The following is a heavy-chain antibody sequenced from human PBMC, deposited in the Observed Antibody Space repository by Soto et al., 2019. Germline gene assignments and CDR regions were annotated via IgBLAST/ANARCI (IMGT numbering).Heavy chain of an antibody. Sequence: QVQLVQSGAEEKKPGASVKVSCKASGYTFTNYAMHWVRQAPGQRLEWMGWINVGNGNTKYSQKFQGRVTITRDTSGSTADMELSRLRSEDTAVYYCARRGDGMDVWGQGTTVTV. J-gene: IGHJ6*02. D-gene: IGHD3-10*01. V-gene: IGHV1-3*05. CDR3: ARRGDGMDV. CDR1: GYTFTNYA. CDR2: INVGNGNT.